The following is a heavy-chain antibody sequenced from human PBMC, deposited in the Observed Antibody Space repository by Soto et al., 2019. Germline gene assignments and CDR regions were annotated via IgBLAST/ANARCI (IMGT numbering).Heavy chain of an antibody. CDR1: GGSISSYY. J-gene: IGHJ4*02. V-gene: IGHV4-59*01. Sequence: QVQLQESGPGLVKPSETLSLTCTVSGGSISSYYWSWIRQPPGKRLEWIGHISSGGSTSYNPSLKSRVPISMDTSKYQFSLNLGSVTAADSAVYYCARRIQLDYWGQGTLVTVSS. CDR2: ISSGGST. CDR3: ARRIQLDY.